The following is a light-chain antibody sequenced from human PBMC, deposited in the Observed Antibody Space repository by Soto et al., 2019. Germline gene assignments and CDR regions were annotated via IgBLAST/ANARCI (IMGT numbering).Light chain of an antibody. Sequence: QSALTQPASVSGSLGQSIAISCTATSSDVGDYNSVSWYQHHPGKAPKLMVYDVNHRPSWISTRFSGSKSGNTASLTISGLQAEDEADYYCSSYTSSSTLFYVFGTGTQLTVL. CDR2: DVN. V-gene: IGLV2-14*01. CDR1: SSDVGDYNS. J-gene: IGLJ1*01. CDR3: SSYTSSSTLFYV.